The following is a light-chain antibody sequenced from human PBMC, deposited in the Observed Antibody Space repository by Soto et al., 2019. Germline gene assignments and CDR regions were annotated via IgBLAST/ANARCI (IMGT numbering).Light chain of an antibody. CDR3: QQRSNWRFT. Sequence: EIVSTQSPATLSLSPGERATLSCRASQSVSSYLAWYQQKPGQAPRLLIYDASNRATGIPARFSGSGSGTDFTLTVSSLEPEDFAVYYCQQRSNWRFTFGPGTKVDIK. V-gene: IGKV3-11*01. CDR2: DAS. CDR1: QSVSSY. J-gene: IGKJ3*01.